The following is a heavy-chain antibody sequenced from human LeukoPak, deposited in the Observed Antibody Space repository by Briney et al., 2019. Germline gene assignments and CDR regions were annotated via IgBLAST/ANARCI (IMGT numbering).Heavy chain of an antibody. D-gene: IGHD3-10*01. CDR1: GGSISTYY. CDR3: ARGPPRMVRGVIADYVEH. CDR2: VYSSGST. V-gene: IGHV4-59*12. Sequence: PSETLSLTCTVSGGSISTYYWTWIRQPPGKGLEWVGYVYSSGSTNYNPSLKSRVTISVDTSKNQFSLKLSSVTAADTAVYYCARGPPRMVRGVIADYVEHWGQGTLVTVSS. J-gene: IGHJ4*02.